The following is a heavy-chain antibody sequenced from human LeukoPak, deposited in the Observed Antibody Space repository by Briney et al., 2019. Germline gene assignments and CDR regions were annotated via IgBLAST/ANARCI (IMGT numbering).Heavy chain of an antibody. D-gene: IGHD3-10*01. Sequence: GGSLRLSCAASGFTFSSYGMHWVRQAPGKGLEWVAVISYDGSNKYYADSVKGRFTISRDNSKNTLYLQMNSLTAEDTAIYYCAREVGSPDVRSAFDIWGQGTLVTVSS. J-gene: IGHJ3*02. CDR2: ISYDGSNK. CDR1: GFTFSSYG. V-gene: IGHV3-30*03. CDR3: AREVGSPDVRSAFDI.